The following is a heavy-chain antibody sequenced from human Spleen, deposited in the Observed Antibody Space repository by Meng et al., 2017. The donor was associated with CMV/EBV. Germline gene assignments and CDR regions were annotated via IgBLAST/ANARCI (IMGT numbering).Heavy chain of an antibody. J-gene: IGHJ4*02. Sequence: SGFAFRSYNMNWVRQAPGKGLEWVSSISSSSSYIYYADSLKGRFTISRDNSKNTLYLQMNNLGIEDTAVYYCAKDGGATVTPLYYFDYWGQGTLVTVSS. D-gene: IGHD4-17*01. V-gene: IGHV3-21*01. CDR3: AKDGGATVTPLYYFDY. CDR2: ISSSSSYI. CDR1: GFAFRSYN.